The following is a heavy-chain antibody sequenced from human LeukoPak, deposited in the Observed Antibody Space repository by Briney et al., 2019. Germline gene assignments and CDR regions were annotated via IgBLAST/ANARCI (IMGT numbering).Heavy chain of an antibody. CDR1: GYTLTYYY. Sequence: GASVKVSCKASGYTLTYYYIHWVRQAPGQGLEWMGWMNPNSGDTNSAQSFQGRVTMTRETSISTAYMELSRLRFDDTAVYYCARVRRYYYGMDVWGQGTTVTVSS. CDR2: MNPNSGDT. CDR3: ARVRRYYYGMDV. V-gene: IGHV1-2*02. J-gene: IGHJ6*02.